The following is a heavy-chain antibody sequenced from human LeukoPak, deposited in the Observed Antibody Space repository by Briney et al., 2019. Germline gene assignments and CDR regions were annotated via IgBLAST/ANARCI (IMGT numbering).Heavy chain of an antibody. J-gene: IGHJ4*02. CDR2: IWYDGSNK. D-gene: IGHD3-22*01. V-gene: IGHV3-33*01. Sequence: PGRSLRLSWAASGXTFSNSGMHWVRQAPGKGLEWVAVIWYDGSNKYYADSVKGRFTISRDNSKNTLYLQMNSLRAEDTAVYYCARELPPVVKFYFDYWGQGTLVTVSS. CDR3: ARELPPVVKFYFDY. CDR1: GXTFSNSG.